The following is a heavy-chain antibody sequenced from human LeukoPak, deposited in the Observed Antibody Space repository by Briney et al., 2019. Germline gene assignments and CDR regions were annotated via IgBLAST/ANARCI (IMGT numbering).Heavy chain of an antibody. Sequence: EPGGSLRLSCAASGFKFSDAWMSWVRQAPGKGLEWVGRIKSKTDAETKDYAAPVKGRFTLSRDDSKNTVYLQMNSLKTEDTAMYYCTTDDYVWGTYRAFDYWGQGTPVTVSS. CDR3: TTDDYVWGTYRAFDY. V-gene: IGHV3-15*01. J-gene: IGHJ4*02. CDR1: GFKFSDAW. CDR2: IKSKTDAETK. D-gene: IGHD3-16*02.